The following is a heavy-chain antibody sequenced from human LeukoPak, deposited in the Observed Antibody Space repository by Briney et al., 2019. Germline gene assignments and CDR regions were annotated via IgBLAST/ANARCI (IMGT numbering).Heavy chain of an antibody. V-gene: IGHV3-23*01. D-gene: IGHD6-13*01. Sequence: GSLRLSCAASGFTFSSYAMSWVRQAPGKGLEWVSSISGSGGSTYYADSVKGRFTISGDNSKNTLYLQMNSLRGDDTAVYYCAKGTRHSSSWFLFNYWGQGTLVTVSS. CDR1: GFTFSSYA. J-gene: IGHJ4*02. CDR3: AKGTRHSSSWFLFNY. CDR2: ISGSGGST.